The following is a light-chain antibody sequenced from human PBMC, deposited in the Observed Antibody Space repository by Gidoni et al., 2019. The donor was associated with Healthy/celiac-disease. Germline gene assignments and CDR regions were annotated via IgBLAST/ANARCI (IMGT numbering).Light chain of an antibody. CDR1: SSDVGGYNY. J-gene: IGLJ1*01. CDR2: AVS. V-gene: IGLV2-14*03. CDR3: SSYTSSSTLV. Sequence: QSALTQPASVSGSPGQSITISCTGTSSDVGGYNYVSRYQQHPGKAPKLMIYAVSNRPSGVSNRFSGSKSGNTASLTISGLQAEDEADYYCSSYTSSSTLVFGTGTKVTVL.